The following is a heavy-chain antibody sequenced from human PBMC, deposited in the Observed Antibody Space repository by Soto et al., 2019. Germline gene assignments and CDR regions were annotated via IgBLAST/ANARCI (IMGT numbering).Heavy chain of an antibody. CDR2: ISGYNGNT. J-gene: IGHJ4*02. Sequence: ASVKVSCKTSGYTFTTYGINWVRQAPGQGLEWMGWISGYNGNTNYPQKFQGRVTMTTDTFTSTGYMELRGLRSEDTAVYYCARGAHGSGYAVYWGQGTLVTSPQ. CDR1: GYTFTTYG. D-gene: IGHD3-3*01. V-gene: IGHV1-18*01. CDR3: ARGAHGSGYAVY.